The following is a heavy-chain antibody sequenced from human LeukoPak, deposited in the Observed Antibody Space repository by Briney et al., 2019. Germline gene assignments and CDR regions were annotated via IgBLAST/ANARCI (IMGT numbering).Heavy chain of an antibody. Sequence: ASVKVSCKASGYTFTSYDINWVRQATGQGLEWMGWMNPNSGNTGYAQKFQGRVTITRNTSISTAYMELSSLRSEDTAVYYCARDGYSSGWYSYYYYYYYMDVWGKGTTVTVSS. D-gene: IGHD6-19*01. V-gene: IGHV1-8*03. CDR3: ARDGYSSGWYSYYYYYYYMDV. CDR1: GYTFTSYD. CDR2: MNPNSGNT. J-gene: IGHJ6*03.